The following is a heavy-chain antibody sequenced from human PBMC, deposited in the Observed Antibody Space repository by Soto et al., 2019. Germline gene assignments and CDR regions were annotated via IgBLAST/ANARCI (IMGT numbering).Heavy chain of an antibody. D-gene: IGHD6-25*01. Sequence: QVQLLESGGGVVQPGRSLKLSCTTSGFTFSLYGMHWVRQAPGKGLEWLAVISFDGKNRYYADSAKGRFTISRDNSKTTLFLQMSNLRADDTAVYFCAKGAQAAAVLDHWGQGALVTVAS. CDR1: GFTFSLYG. CDR2: ISFDGKNR. V-gene: IGHV3-30*18. J-gene: IGHJ4*02. CDR3: AKGAQAAAVLDH.